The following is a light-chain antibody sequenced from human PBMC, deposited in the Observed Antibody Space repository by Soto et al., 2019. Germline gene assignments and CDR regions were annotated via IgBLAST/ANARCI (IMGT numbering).Light chain of an antibody. J-gene: IGLJ2*01. CDR1: SSNIGNNA. CDR3: AAWDDSLNGVV. Sequence: QAVVTQPPSVSEAPRQRVTISCSGSSSNIGNNAVNWYQQLPGKALKLLIYYDDLLPSGVSDRFSGSKSGTSASLAISGLQSEDEADYYCAAWDDSLNGVVFGGGTKLTVL. CDR2: YDD. V-gene: IGLV1-36*01.